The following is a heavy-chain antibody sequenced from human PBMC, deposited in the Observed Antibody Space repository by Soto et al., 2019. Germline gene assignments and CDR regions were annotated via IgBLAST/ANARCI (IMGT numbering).Heavy chain of an antibody. CDR3: ARVGYYEGRGYNLLNI. D-gene: IGHD3-3*01. Sequence: SETLSLTCSVSGGSINNGDYYWSWIRQPPGKGLEWIGYIYYSGSTYYNPSLKSRVTISVDTSKNQFSLKLSSVTAADTAVYYCARVGYYEGRGYNLLNIWALGKMVTVS. CDR2: IYYSGST. V-gene: IGHV4-30-4*01. CDR1: GGSINNGDYY. J-gene: IGHJ3*02.